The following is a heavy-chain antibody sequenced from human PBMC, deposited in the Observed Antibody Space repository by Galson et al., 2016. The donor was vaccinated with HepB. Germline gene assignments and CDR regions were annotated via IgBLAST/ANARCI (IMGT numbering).Heavy chain of an antibody. V-gene: IGHV3-43D*04. J-gene: IGHJ3*01. D-gene: IGHD3-10*01. CDR3: AKGKLLWFGELPQDDSFDF. Sequence: SLRLSCAASGFTFDDYAMHWVRQAPGKGLEWVSLISWDGTSAYYADSVKGRFTISRDNTKNSLYLQMNSLRAEDTALHYCAKGKLLWFGELPQDDSFDFWGQGTMVTVSS. CDR1: GFTFDDYA. CDR2: ISWDGTSA.